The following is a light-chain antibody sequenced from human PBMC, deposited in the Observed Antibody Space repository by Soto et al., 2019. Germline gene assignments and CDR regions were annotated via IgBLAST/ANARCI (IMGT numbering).Light chain of an antibody. CDR2: ADN. J-gene: IGLJ2*01. CDR1: SSNIGAGYD. V-gene: IGLV1-40*01. CDR3: QSYDTSLSGVI. Sequence: QSVLTQTPSVSGALGQKITMSCTGSSSNIGAGYDVHWYRQFPGAAPRLLIYADNNRPSGVPDRFSASKSGTSASLAITGLQGEDEANYYCQSYDTSLSGVIFGAGTKLTVL.